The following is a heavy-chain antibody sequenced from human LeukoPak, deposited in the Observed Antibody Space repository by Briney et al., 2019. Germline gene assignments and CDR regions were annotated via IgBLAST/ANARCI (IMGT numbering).Heavy chain of an antibody. D-gene: IGHD5-18*01. V-gene: IGHV3-53*04. CDR1: GFTFSSNY. CDR2: IYSGGST. Sequence: PGGSLRLSCAASGFTFSSNYMSWVRQAPGKGLEWVSVIYSGGSTYYADSVKGRFTISRHNSKNTLYLQMNSLRAEDTAVYYCARDTRYSYGNTDYYYYGMDVWGQGTTVTVSS. CDR3: ARDTRYSYGNTDYYYYGMDV. J-gene: IGHJ6*02.